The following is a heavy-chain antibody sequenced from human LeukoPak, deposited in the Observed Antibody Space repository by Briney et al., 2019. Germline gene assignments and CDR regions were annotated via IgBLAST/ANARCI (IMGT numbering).Heavy chain of an antibody. J-gene: IGHJ4*02. D-gene: IGHD1-26*01. V-gene: IGHV4-59*05. CDR1: GGSISSYY. Sequence: SETLSLTCTVSGGSISSYYWSWIRQPPGKGLEWIGSIYYSGNTYYNPSLKSRVTISVDTSKNQFSLKLSSVTAADTAVYYCARDSLGAGTVGATSGYWGQGTLVTVSS. CDR3: ARDSLGAGTVGATSGY. CDR2: IYYSGNT.